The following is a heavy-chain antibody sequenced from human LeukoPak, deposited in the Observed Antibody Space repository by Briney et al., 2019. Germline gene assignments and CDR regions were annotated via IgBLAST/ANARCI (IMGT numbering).Heavy chain of an antibody. D-gene: IGHD6-19*01. Sequence: GGSLRLSCAASGFTFSSYWMTWVRQAPGKGLECVANIKQDGSEKYYVGSVKGRFTIARDNAKNSLYLQMNSLTAADTAVYYCASSGSGWHWNDYWGQGSLVTVSS. V-gene: IGHV3-7*01. CDR3: ASSGSGWHWNDY. CDR1: GFTFSSYW. CDR2: IKQDGSEK. J-gene: IGHJ4*02.